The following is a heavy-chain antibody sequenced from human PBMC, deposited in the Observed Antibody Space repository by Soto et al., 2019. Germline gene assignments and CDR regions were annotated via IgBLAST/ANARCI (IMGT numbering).Heavy chain of an antibody. D-gene: IGHD4-17*01. Sequence: LSLTCTVSGESIATGAFYWSWIRLQSGKGPEWIGSIFYAGDTYYNPSLKSRVEISLDGSQNQFSLNLRSVTAADTAVYYCAREGDYRTWFEPWGPGTLVTVSS. CDR3: AREGDYRTWFEP. J-gene: IGHJ5*02. CDR2: IFYAGDT. CDR1: GESIATGAFY. V-gene: IGHV4-31*03.